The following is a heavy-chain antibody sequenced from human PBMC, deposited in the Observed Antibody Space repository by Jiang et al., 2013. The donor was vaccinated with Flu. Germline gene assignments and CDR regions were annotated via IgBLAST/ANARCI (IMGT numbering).Heavy chain of an antibody. D-gene: IGHD4-17*01. V-gene: IGHV1-69*01. J-gene: IGHJ5*02. CDR3: ARGGVVDYGDYPNWFDP. Sequence: QKFQGRVTITADESTSTAYMELSSLRSEDTAVYYCARGGVVDYGDYPNWFDPWGQGTLVTVSS.